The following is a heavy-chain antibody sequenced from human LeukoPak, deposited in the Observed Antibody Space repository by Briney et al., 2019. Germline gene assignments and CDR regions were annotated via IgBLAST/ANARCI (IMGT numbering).Heavy chain of an antibody. CDR3: AKRYNWNDAPFDS. Sequence: GGSLRLSCAASGFSFLNYGMSWVRQAPGKGLGWVSAISGSVGSTYYADSVKGRFTISRYNSKKTLYLQMNSPRAEDTALYYCAKRYNWNDAPFDSWGQGTLVTVSS. V-gene: IGHV3-23*01. J-gene: IGHJ4*02. D-gene: IGHD1-1*01. CDR2: ISGSVGST. CDR1: GFSFLNYG.